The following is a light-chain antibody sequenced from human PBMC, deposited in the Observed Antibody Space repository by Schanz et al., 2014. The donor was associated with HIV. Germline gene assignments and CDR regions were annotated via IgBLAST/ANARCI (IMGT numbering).Light chain of an antibody. CDR2: GAS. V-gene: IGKV3D-20*02. J-gene: IGKJ2*01. CDR3: HHRNNWPRFYT. Sequence: EIVLTQSPGTLSLSPGERGTLSCRASQSVKSNFIGWYQQKPGQAPRLLIYGASSRATGIPDRFSGSGSGTDFTLTISSLEPEDFAVYYCHHRNNWPRFYTFGQGTKVEIK. CDR1: QSVKSNF.